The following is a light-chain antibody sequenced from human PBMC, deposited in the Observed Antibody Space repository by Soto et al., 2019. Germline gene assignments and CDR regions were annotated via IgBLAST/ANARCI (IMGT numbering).Light chain of an antibody. Sequence: EIVLTQSPATLSLSPGERATLSCRASQSVSSYLAWYQQKPGQAPRLLIYDASNRATGIPARFSGSGSGTDFDLTISSREPEDFAVYYCQQRSNWPPRFTFGPGTKVDIK. CDR1: QSVSSY. CDR3: QQRSNWPPRFT. J-gene: IGKJ3*01. CDR2: DAS. V-gene: IGKV3-11*01.